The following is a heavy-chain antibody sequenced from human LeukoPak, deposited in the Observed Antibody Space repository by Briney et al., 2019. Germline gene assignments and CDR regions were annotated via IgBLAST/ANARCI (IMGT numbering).Heavy chain of an antibody. V-gene: IGHV3-23*01. Sequence: PGGSLRLSCAASGFTFSSYAMSWVRQAPGKGLEWVSAISGSGGSTYYADSVKGRFTISRDNSKNTLYLQMNSLRAEGTAVYYCAKGGFGYDSSDYWGQGTLVTVSS. D-gene: IGHD3-22*01. CDR1: GFTFSSYA. CDR3: AKGGFGYDSSDY. J-gene: IGHJ4*02. CDR2: ISGSGGST.